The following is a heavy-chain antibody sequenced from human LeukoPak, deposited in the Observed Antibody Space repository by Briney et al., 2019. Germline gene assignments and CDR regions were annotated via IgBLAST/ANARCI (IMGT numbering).Heavy chain of an antibody. D-gene: IGHD3-22*01. CDR3: ARVSDYYDSSGYYASHAFDI. J-gene: IGHJ3*02. CDR1: GGSISSGGYY. Sequence: SGTLSLTCTVSGGSISSGGYYWSWIRQHPGKGLEWIGYIYYSGSTYYNPSLKSRVTISVDTSKNQFSLKLSSVTAADTAVYYCARVSDYYDSSGYYASHAFDIWGQGTMVTVSS. V-gene: IGHV4-31*03. CDR2: IYYSGST.